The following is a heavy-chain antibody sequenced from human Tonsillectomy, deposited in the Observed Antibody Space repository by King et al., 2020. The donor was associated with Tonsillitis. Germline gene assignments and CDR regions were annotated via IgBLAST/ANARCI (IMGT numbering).Heavy chain of an antibody. CDR2: VTPIFGRT. D-gene: IGHD3-3*01. V-gene: IGHV1-69*12. J-gene: IGHJ4*02. Sequence: QLVQSGAEVKQPGSSVKVSCKASGGTFSNYAISWVRQAPGQGLEWMGGVTPIFGRTNYAQKFQGRVTITADESTSTSYMELSSLRSEDTAVYYGASGMTICGVPLSPDYWGQGTPVTVSS. CDR3: ASGMTICGVPLSPDY. CDR1: GGTFSNYA.